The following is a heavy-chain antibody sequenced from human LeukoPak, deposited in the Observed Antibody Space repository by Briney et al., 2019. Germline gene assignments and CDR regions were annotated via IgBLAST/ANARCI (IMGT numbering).Heavy chain of an antibody. CDR1: GYTFTSYG. V-gene: IGHV1-18*01. D-gene: IGHD3-10*01. CDR2: ISAYNGNT. Sequence: ASVKVSCKASGYTFTSYGITWVRQAPGQGLEWMGWISAYNGNTNYKQKLQGRVTMTRDTSISTAYMELSRLRSDDTAVYYCARDSGVVTWSPHNWFDPWGQGTLVTVSS. J-gene: IGHJ5*02. CDR3: ARDSGVVTWSPHNWFDP.